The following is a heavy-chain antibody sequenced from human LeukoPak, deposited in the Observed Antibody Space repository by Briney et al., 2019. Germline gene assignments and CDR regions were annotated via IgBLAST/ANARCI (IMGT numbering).Heavy chain of an antibody. D-gene: IGHD1-26*01. Sequence: PGGSLRLSCAASGFTFSSYAMSWVRQAPGKGLEWVSAISGSGGSTYYADSVKGRFTISRDNSKNTLYLQMNSLRAEDTAVYYCAKDLSPRSGSYLKGEAKGDYWGQGTLVTVSS. V-gene: IGHV3-23*01. CDR2: ISGSGGST. CDR1: GFTFSSYA. CDR3: AKDLSPRSGSYLKGEAKGDY. J-gene: IGHJ4*02.